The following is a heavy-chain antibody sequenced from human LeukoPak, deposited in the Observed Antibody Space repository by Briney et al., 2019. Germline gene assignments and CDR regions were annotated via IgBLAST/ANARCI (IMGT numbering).Heavy chain of an antibody. CDR3: ARASLYYYDSSGYFPFDY. J-gene: IGHJ4*02. V-gene: IGHV3-23*01. D-gene: IGHD3-22*01. CDR1: GFIFSSYG. Sequence: GGSLRLSCAASGFIFSSYGMSWVRQAPGKGLEWVSAISGSGGSTYYADSVKGRFTISRDNAKNSLYLQMNSLRAEDTAVYYCARASLYYYDSSGYFPFDYWGQGTLVTVSS. CDR2: ISGSGGST.